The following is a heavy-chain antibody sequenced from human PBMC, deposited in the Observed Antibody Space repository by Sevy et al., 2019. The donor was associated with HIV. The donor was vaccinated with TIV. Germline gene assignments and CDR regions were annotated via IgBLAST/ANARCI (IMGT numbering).Heavy chain of an antibody. D-gene: IGHD3-22*01. Sequence: GGSLRLSCAASGFSVSNSYMSWVRQAPGKGLQWVSVIYSGDSTYYTDSVKGRFTTSRDNSKNKLYLQMNSLRAEDTVVYYCARVSVYYYDSSGYYTTGHAFDIWGQGTMVTVSS. V-gene: IGHV3-53*01. CDR2: IYSGDST. CDR1: GFSVSNSY. CDR3: ARVSVYYYDSSGYYTTGHAFDI. J-gene: IGHJ3*02.